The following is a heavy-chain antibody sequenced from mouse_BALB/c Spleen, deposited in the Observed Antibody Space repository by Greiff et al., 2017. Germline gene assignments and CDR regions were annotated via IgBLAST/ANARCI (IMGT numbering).Heavy chain of an antibody. CDR1: GFNIKDTY. CDR3: ARRQGSSYWYFDV. Sequence: EVQLVESGAELVKPGASVKLSCTASGFNIKDTYMHWVKQRPEQGLEWIGRIDPANGNTKYDPKFQGKATITADTSSNTAYLQLSSLTSEDTAVYYCARRQGSSYWYFDVWGAGTTVTVSS. J-gene: IGHJ1*01. V-gene: IGHV14-3*02. CDR2: IDPANGNT. D-gene: IGHD1-1*02.